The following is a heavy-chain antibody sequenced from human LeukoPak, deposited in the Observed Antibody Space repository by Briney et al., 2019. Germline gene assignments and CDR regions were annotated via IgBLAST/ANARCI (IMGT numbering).Heavy chain of an antibody. Sequence: PGGSLRLSCAASGFTFSSYAMHWVRQAPGKGLEWVAVISYDGSNKYYADSVKGRFTISRDNSKNTLYLQMNSLRAEDTAVYYCASEIVDCTNGVCMGSFDYWGQGTLVTVSS. J-gene: IGHJ4*02. CDR2: ISYDGSNK. D-gene: IGHD2-8*01. CDR1: GFTFSSYA. CDR3: ASEIVDCTNGVCMGSFDY. V-gene: IGHV3-30-3*01.